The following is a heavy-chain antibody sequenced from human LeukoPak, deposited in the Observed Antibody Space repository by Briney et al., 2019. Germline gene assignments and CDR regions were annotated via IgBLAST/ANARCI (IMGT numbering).Heavy chain of an antibody. CDR2: IYYSGST. D-gene: IGHD3-3*01. CDR3: ARKHDFWSGALFDY. J-gene: IGHJ4*02. Sequence: SETLSLTCTVSGGSISSYYWSWIRQPPGKGLEWIGYIYYSGSTNYNPSLKSRVTISVDTSKNQFSLKLSSVTAADTAVYYCARKHDFWSGALFDYWGQGTLVTVSS. CDR1: GGSISSYY. V-gene: IGHV4-59*08.